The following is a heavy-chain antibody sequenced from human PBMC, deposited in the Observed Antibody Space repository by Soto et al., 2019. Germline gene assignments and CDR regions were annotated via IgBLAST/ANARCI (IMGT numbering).Heavy chain of an antibody. CDR1: GGTFTSYA. J-gene: IGHJ6*02. CDR3: ATMKGGYQSYYYGMDV. D-gene: IGHD3-16*02. CDR2: IIPIFGIA. Sequence: QVQLVQSGAEVKKPGSSVKVSCKASGGTFTSYAISWLRQAPGQGLEWVGGIIPIFGIADYAQKFQGRGTITADESTSTAYMELSSLRSEDTAVYYCATMKGGYQSYYYGMDVWGQGTTVTVSS. V-gene: IGHV1-69*12.